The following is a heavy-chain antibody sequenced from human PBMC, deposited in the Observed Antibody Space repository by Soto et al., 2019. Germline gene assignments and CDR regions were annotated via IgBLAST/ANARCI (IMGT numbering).Heavy chain of an antibody. D-gene: IGHD1-26*01. J-gene: IGHJ5*02. Sequence: SVKVSCKASGGTFSSYAISWVRQAPGQGLEWMGGIIPIFGTANYAQKFQGRVTITADESTSTAYMELSSLRSEDTAVYYCAREVGAATNWFAPWGQGTLVTVSS. CDR1: GGTFSSYA. V-gene: IGHV1-69*13. CDR3: AREVGAATNWFAP. CDR2: IIPIFGTA.